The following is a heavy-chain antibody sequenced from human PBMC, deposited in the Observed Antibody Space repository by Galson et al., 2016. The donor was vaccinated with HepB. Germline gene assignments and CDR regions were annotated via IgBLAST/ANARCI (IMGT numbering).Heavy chain of an antibody. J-gene: IGHJ4*02. CDR2: MNPNSGTP. Sequence: SVKVSCKASGYTFTSSDINWVRQGTGQGLEWLGWMNPNSGTPSYSEKFQGRVTMTRNTSISTAYMELSTRRSEDTAVYYCARGHYYFARWGQGTLVTVSS. CDR1: GYTFTSSD. CDR3: ARGHYYFAR. D-gene: IGHD3-10*01. V-gene: IGHV1-8*01.